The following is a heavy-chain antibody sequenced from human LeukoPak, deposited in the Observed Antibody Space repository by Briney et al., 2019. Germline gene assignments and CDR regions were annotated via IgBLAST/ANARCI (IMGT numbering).Heavy chain of an antibody. CDR2: IYPADSDT. D-gene: IGHD1-26*01. CDR3: GRSVGATNFDY. CDR1: GYSINNYW. J-gene: IGHJ4*02. Sequence: RGESLKISCKGSGYSINNYWIGWVRQMPGKGLEWMGIIYPADSDTRYSPSFQGQVTISADKSISIAYLQWSSLKASDTAMYYCGRSVGATNFDYWGQGTLVTVSS. V-gene: IGHV5-51*01.